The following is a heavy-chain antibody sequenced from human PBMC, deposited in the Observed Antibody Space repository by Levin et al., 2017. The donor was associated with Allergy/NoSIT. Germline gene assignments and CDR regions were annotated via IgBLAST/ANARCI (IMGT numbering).Heavy chain of an antibody. J-gene: IGHJ6*02. CDR2: IIPILGIA. Sequence: GASVKVSCKASGGTFSSYTISWVRQAPGQGLEWMGRIIPILGIANYAQKFQGRVTITADKSTSTAYMELSSLRSEDTAVYYCARDSPIGAGYYYYGMDVWGQGTTVTVSS. V-gene: IGHV1-69*04. CDR1: GGTFSSYT. CDR3: ARDSPIGAGYYYYGMDV. D-gene: IGHD1-26*01.